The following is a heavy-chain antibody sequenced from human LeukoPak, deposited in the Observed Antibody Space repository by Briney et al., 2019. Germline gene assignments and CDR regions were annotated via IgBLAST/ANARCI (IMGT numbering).Heavy chain of an antibody. Sequence: SETLSLTCTVSGGSMSSGDYYWSWIRQPPGKGLEWIGNINYSGSTDYNTSLKSRVAISFDTSKNQFSLRLSSVTAADTAVYYCARDRPGVVGGNWFDPWGQGTLVIVSS. V-gene: IGHV4-30-4*01. CDR3: ARDRPGVVGGNWFDP. J-gene: IGHJ5*02. CDR1: GGSMSSGDYY. D-gene: IGHD1-26*01. CDR2: INYSGST.